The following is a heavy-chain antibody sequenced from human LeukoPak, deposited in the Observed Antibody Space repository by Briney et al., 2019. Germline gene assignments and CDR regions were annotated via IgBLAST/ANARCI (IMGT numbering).Heavy chain of an antibody. CDR3: ARENLGSFDF. J-gene: IGHJ4*02. CDR2: IWYDGSNN. Sequence: SGGSLRLPCGASGFTFSNYGMRWVRQAPGKGLEWVAVIWYDGSNNYHADSVKGRFTISRDNSKDTLFLQMNSLRVEDTAVYYCARENLGSFDFWGQGTLVTVSS. D-gene: IGHD3-10*01. CDR1: GFTFSNYG. V-gene: IGHV3-33*01.